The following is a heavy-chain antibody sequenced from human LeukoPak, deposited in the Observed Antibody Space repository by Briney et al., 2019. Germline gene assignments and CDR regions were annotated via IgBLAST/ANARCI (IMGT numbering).Heavy chain of an antibody. CDR1: GYTFTSYY. J-gene: IGHJ5*02. CDR3: ARDNSVEDTAWWFDP. V-gene: IGHV1-46*01. CDR2: INPSGGST. Sequence: ASVKVSCKASGYTFTSYYMHWVRQAPGQGLEWMGIINPSGGSTSYAQKFRGRVTMTRDMSTSTDCMELSRLRSEDAGVCDCARDNSVEDTAWWFDPWGRGTLVTVSS. D-gene: IGHD4-23*01.